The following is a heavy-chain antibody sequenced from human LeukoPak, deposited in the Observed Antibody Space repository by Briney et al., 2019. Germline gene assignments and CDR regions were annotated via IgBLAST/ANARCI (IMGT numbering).Heavy chain of an antibody. CDR3: AGHHYYYYYGMDV. CDR1: GFTFSSYA. Sequence: PGGSLRLSCAASGFTFSSYAMHWVRQAPGKGLEWVAVISYDGSNKYYADSVKGRFTISRDNSKNTLYLQMNSLRAEDTAVYYCAGHHYYYYYGMDVWGQGTTVTVSS. J-gene: IGHJ6*02. CDR2: ISYDGSNK. V-gene: IGHV3-30-3*01.